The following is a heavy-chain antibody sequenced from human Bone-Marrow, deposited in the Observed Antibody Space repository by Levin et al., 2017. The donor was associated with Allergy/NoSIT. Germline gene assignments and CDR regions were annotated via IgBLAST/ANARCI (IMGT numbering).Heavy chain of an antibody. CDR1: GGSVSDRSYY. CDR3: ARHRITIFGVVNYALDV. J-gene: IGHJ6*02. CDR2: VYYSGST. Sequence: SETLSLTCSVSGGSVSDRSYYWAWIRQSPGKGLEWIGSVYYSGSTYYNPSLKSRVTISVDTSKNHFPLKLRSVTAADTSVYYCARHRITIFGVVNYALDVWGQGTTVTVSS. D-gene: IGHD3-3*01. V-gene: IGHV4-39*01.